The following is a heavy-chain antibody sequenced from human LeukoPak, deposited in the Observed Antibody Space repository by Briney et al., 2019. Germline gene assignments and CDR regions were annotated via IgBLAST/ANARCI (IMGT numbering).Heavy chain of an antibody. CDR3: ASTWDSSGWHEGFRPYYFDY. CDR1: GGSFSGYY. J-gene: IGHJ4*02. Sequence: SETLSLTCAVYGGSFSGYYWSWIRQPPGKGLEWIGEINHSGSTNYNPSLKSRVTISVDTSKNQFSLKLSSVTAADTAVYYCASTWDSSGWHEGFRPYYFDYWGQGTLVTVSS. D-gene: IGHD6-19*01. CDR2: INHSGST. V-gene: IGHV4-34*01.